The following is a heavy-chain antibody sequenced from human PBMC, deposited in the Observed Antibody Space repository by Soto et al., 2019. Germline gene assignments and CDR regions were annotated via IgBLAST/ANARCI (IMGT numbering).Heavy chain of an antibody. D-gene: IGHD3-16*01. CDR3: VRGGSVAGAFDF. CDR1: GFTFSHYA. J-gene: IGHJ3*01. CDR2: IWDDGIKK. Sequence: QVQLVESGGGVVQPGRSLRLSCAASGFTFSHYAFHWIRQAPGKGLEWVAVIWDDGIKKFYPDSVRGRFTISRDDSENTLFLQMNSLTAEDTAIYYCVRGGSVAGAFDFLGQGTMVTVSS. V-gene: IGHV3-33*01.